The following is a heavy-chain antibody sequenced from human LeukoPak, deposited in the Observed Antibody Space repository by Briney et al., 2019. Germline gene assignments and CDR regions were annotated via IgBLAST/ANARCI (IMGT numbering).Heavy chain of an antibody. CDR3: AKADSGTYYGLGDYFDY. Sequence: GGSLRLSCAASGFTFSSYWMHWVRQAPGKGLVWVSRINSDGSSTSYADSVKGRFTISRDNSMNTLYLQMNSLRAEDTAVYYCAKADSGTYYGLGDYFDYWGQGTLVTVSS. J-gene: IGHJ4*02. CDR2: INSDGSST. D-gene: IGHD1-26*01. V-gene: IGHV3-74*01. CDR1: GFTFSSYW.